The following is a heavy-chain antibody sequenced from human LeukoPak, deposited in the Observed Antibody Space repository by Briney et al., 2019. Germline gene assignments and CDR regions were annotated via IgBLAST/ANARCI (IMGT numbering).Heavy chain of an antibody. D-gene: IGHD6-13*01. CDR1: GFTFSSYE. CDR2: ISSSGSTI. Sequence: GGSLRLSCAASGFTFSSYEMNWVRQAPGKGLEWVSYISSSGSTIYYADSVKGRFTISRDNSKNTLYLQMNSLRAEDTAVYYCAKRTSSWSELDYWGQGTLVTVS. J-gene: IGHJ4*02. CDR3: AKRTSSWSELDY. V-gene: IGHV3-48*03.